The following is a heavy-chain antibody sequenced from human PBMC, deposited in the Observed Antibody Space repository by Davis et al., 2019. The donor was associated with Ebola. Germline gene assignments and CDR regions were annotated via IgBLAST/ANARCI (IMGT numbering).Heavy chain of an antibody. CDR1: GFTFSSYS. CDR3: ARVEPNYYDSSGSWTYYFDY. Sequence: GESLKISCAASGFTFSSYSMNWVRQAPGKGLEWVSYISSSSSTIYYADSVKGRFTISRDNAKNSLYLQMNSLRDEDTAVYYCARVEPNYYDSSGSWTYYFDYWGQGTLVTVSS. J-gene: IGHJ4*02. V-gene: IGHV3-48*02. D-gene: IGHD3-22*01. CDR2: ISSSSSTI.